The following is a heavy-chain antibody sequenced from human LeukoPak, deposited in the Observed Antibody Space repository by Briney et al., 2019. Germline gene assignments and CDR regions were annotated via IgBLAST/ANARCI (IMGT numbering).Heavy chain of an antibody. CDR2: TYYRSKWYN. CDR1: GDSVSSNSAA. J-gene: IGHJ4*02. Sequence: SQTLSLTCAISGDSVSSNSAAWNWIRQSPSRGLEGMGRTYYRSKWYNDYAVSVKSRITINPDTSKNQFSLQLNSVTLEDTAVYYCARDSTTSSSWLIPLYYFDYWGQGTLVTVSS. D-gene: IGHD6-13*01. CDR3: ARDSTTSSSWLIPLYYFDY. V-gene: IGHV6-1*01.